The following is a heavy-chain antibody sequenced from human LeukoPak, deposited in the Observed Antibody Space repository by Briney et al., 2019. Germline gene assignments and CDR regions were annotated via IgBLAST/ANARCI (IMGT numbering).Heavy chain of an antibody. CDR3: ARGVPAYYDFWSGPYANWFDP. J-gene: IGHJ5*02. CDR2: INHSGST. CDR1: GGSFSGYY. Sequence: SETLSLTCAVYGGSFSGYYWSWIRQPPGKGLEWIGEINHSGSTNYNPSLKSRVTISVDTSKNQFSLKLSSVTAADTAVYYCARGVPAYYDFWSGPYANWFDPWGQGTLVTVSS. D-gene: IGHD3-3*01. V-gene: IGHV4-34*01.